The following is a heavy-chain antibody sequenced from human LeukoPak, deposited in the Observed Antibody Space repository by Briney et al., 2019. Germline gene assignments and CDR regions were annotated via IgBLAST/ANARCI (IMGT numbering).Heavy chain of an antibody. CDR1: GASISSSSYY. D-gene: IGHD2-21*01. Sequence: SETLSLTCTVSGASISSSSYYWGWIRQPPGKGLEWIGSIYYSGSTYYNPSLKSRVTISVDTSKDQFSLKLSSVTAADTAAYYCARAYCGGDCYLNWFDPWGQGTLVTVSS. CDR3: ARAYCGGDCYLNWFDP. J-gene: IGHJ5*02. V-gene: IGHV4-39*01. CDR2: IYYSGST.